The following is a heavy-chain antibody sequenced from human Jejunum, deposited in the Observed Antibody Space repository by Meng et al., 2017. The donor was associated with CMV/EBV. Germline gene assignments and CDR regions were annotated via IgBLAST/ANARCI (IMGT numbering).Heavy chain of an antibody. CDR2: IRSDGTET. V-gene: IGHV3-7*02. CDR3: ARHADGGWYAMDV. CDR1: AFTFSHYW. Sequence: SAFTFSHYWMTGVRQPPGKGLEWVANIRSDGTETNHVDSLKGRFTISRDNGKNALYLQMNSLRVEDTAVYYCARHADGGWYAMDVWGHGTTVTVSS. D-gene: IGHD2-15*01. J-gene: IGHJ6*02.